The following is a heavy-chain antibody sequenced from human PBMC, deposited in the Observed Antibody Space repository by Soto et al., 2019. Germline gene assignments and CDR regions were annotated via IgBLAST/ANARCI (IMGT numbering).Heavy chain of an antibody. CDR2: IYPGDSDT. J-gene: IGHJ4*02. CDR1: GYTFTNYL. Sequence: RGDSLKISCQGYGYTFTNYLIGWVRQMPGKGLEWMGIIYPGDSDTKYSPSFQGQVTISVEKYISTAYLQWSSLKASDTALYFCALYYASSSRPFDYWGQGTQVTVSS. V-gene: IGHV5-51*01. D-gene: IGHD6-6*01. CDR3: ALYYASSSRPFDY.